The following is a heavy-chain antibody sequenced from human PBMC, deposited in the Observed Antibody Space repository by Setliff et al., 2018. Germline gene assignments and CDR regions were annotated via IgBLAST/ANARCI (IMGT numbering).Heavy chain of an antibody. Sequence: GGSLRLSCAASTFISTTYTMIWVRQAPGKRLEWVSSVSGSEDSTYYTDSVKGRFTTSRDNSKNTLSLQMSSLRTEDTAIYFCAGQGPIFGSGLIPGFDQWGQGTMVTVS. CDR2: VSGSEDST. J-gene: IGHJ4*02. V-gene: IGHV3-23*01. CDR3: AGQGPIFGSGLIPGFDQ. CDR1: TFISTTYT. D-gene: IGHD3-3*01.